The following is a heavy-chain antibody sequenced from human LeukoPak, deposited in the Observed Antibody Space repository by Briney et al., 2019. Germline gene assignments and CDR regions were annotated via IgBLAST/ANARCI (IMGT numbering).Heavy chain of an antibody. J-gene: IGHJ3*02. V-gene: IGHV1-18*01. D-gene: IGHD2-21*02. CDR3: ARKIAYCGGDCYDAFDI. Sequence: ASVKVSCKASGYTFTSYGISWVRQAPGQGLEWMGWISAYNGSTNYAQKLQGRVTMTTDTSTSTAYMELRSLRSDDTAVYYCARKIAYCGGDCYDAFDIWGQGTMVTVSS. CDR2: ISAYNGST. CDR1: GYTFTSYG.